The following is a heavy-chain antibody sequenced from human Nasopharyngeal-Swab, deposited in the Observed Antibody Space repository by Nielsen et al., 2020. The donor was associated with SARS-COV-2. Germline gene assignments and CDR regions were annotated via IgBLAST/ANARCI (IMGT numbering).Heavy chain of an antibody. CDR2: IWYDGSNK. CDR1: GFTFSSYG. J-gene: IGHJ4*02. V-gene: IGHV3-33*01. Sequence: GESLKISCAASGFTFSSYGMHWVRQAPGKGLEWVAVIWYDGSNKYYADSVKGRFTISRDNSKNTLYLQMNSLRAEDTAVYYCTRDFGMATFDSWGQGTLVTVSS. CDR3: TRDFGMATFDS. D-gene: IGHD3-16*01.